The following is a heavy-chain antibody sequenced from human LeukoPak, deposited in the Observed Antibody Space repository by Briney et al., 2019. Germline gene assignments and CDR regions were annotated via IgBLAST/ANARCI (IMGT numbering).Heavy chain of an antibody. Sequence: GGSLRLSCAASGFTVSSNYMSWVRQAPGKWLEWVSVIYSGGSTYYADSVKGRFTISRDNSKHKLYLQMTSLRAEDTAVYYCARDPGYYYDTSVWGHGTTVTVSS. D-gene: IGHD3-22*01. CDR3: ARDPGYYYDTSV. J-gene: IGHJ6*02. CDR1: GFTVSSNY. V-gene: IGHV3-66*01. CDR2: IYSGGST.